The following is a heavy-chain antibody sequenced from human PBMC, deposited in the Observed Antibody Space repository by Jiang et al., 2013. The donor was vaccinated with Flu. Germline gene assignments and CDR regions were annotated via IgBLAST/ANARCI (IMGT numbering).Heavy chain of an antibody. Sequence: IPTLWLQQTNAQKFQGRVTITADESTSTAYMELSSLRSEDTAVYYCARAPMVPVKRYYFDYWGQGTLVTVSS. V-gene: IGHV1-69*01. D-gene: IGHD3-10*01. CDR3: ARAPMVPVKRYYFDY. J-gene: IGHJ4*02. CDR2: IPTLWLQ.